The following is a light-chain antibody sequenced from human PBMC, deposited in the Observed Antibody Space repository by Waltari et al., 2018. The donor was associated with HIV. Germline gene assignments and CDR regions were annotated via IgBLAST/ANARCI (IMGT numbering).Light chain of an antibody. CDR3: QQYNIRPRGNT. CDR1: QSVGSN. CDR2: DAA. Sequence: DIVMTQSPAILSVSPGERVTLSCRASQSVGSNLAWYQQKLGQAPRLLSYDAATRAAEIPVRFSGSGSGTEFTLTIDSLQSEDFATYYCQQYNIRPRGNTFGQGTKLQIK. J-gene: IGKJ2*01. V-gene: IGKV3-15*01.